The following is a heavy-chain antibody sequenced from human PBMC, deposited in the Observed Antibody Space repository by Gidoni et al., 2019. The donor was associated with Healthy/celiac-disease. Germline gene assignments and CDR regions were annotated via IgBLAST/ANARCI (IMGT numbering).Heavy chain of an antibody. J-gene: IGHJ5*02. Sequence: QLQLQESGPGLVKPSETLSLTCTVSGGSISSSSYYWGWIRQPPGKGLEWIGSIYYSGSNYYNPSLKSRVTISVDTSKNQFSLKLSSVTAADTAVYYCARLGEYCSSTSCYYWFDPWGQGTLVTVSS. CDR3: ARLGEYCSSTSCYYWFDP. V-gene: IGHV4-39*01. D-gene: IGHD2-2*01. CDR2: IYYSGSN. CDR1: GGSISSSSYY.